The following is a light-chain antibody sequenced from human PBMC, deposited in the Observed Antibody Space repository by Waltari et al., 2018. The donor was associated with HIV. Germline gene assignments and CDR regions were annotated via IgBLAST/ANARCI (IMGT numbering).Light chain of an antibody. Sequence: QSALTQPASVSGSPGQSITVSCSGPRSHVGASNAVPWYPQTPGTAPKLVIYEVSYRPSGISNRFSGSKSGNTASLTISGLQTEDEADYYCSSFTTTSTLLFGGGTKVTVL. CDR2: EVS. CDR3: SSFTTTSTLL. J-gene: IGLJ2*01. CDR1: RSHVGASNA. V-gene: IGLV2-14*01.